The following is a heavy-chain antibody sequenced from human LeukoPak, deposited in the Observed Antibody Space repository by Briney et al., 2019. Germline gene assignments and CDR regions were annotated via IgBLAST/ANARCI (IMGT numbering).Heavy chain of an antibody. CDR2: ISAYNGNT. D-gene: IGHD4-17*01. J-gene: IGHJ3*02. CDR1: GYTFTSYA. V-gene: IGHV1-18*01. CDR3: ARGIVYGDYVPHSSDAFDI. Sequence: ASVKVSCNASGYTFTSYAISWVRQAPGQGLEWMGWISAYNGNTNYAQKLQGRVTMTTDTYMELRGLRSDDTAVYYCARGIVYGDYVPHSSDAFDIWGQGTMVTVSS.